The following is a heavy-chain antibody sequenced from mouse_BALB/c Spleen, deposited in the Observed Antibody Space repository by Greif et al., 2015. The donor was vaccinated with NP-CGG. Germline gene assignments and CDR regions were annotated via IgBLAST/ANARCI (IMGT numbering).Heavy chain of an antibody. D-gene: IGHD2-2*01. V-gene: IGHV3-2*02. J-gene: IGHJ3*01. CDR2: ISYSGST. CDR3: ARGGLRRDWFAY. Sequence: EVKLLESGPGLVKPSQSLSLTCTVTGYSITSDYAWNWIRQFPVNKLEWMGYISYSGSTSYNPSLKSRISITRDTSKNQFFLQLNSVTTEDTATYYCARGGLRRDWFAYWGQGTLVTVSA. CDR1: GYSITSDYA.